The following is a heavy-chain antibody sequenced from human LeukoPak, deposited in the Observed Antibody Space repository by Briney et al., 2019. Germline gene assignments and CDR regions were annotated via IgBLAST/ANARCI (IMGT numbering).Heavy chain of an antibody. CDR3: AGSRKVRGVPSAFDY. V-gene: IGHV1-8*01. CDR1: GYTFTSYD. J-gene: IGHJ4*02. Sequence: ASVKVSCKASGYTFTSYDINWVRQATGQGLEWMGWMNPNSGNTGYAQKFQGRFTMTRNTSIGTAYMELSSLRFEDTAVYYCAGSRKVRGVPSAFDYWGQGTLVTVSS. CDR2: MNPNSGNT. D-gene: IGHD3-10*01.